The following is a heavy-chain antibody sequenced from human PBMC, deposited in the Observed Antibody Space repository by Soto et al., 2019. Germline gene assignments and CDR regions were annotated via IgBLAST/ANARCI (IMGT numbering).Heavy chain of an antibody. CDR3: AREGVAPYYYYGMDV. D-gene: IGHD5-12*01. V-gene: IGHV1-18*01. J-gene: IGHJ6*02. Sequence: GASVKVSCKASGYTFTSYDINWVRQAPGQGLEWMGCISTYNGDTNYAQTFQGRVTMTTDTSTSTVHMEVRSLRSDDTAVYYCAREGVAPYYYYGMDVWGQGTTVTVSS. CDR2: ISTYNGDT. CDR1: GYTFTSYD.